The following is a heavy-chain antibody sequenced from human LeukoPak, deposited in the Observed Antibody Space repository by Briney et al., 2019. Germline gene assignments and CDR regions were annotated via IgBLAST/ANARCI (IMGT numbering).Heavy chain of an antibody. CDR2: ISYDGSNK. J-gene: IGHJ3*02. CDR3: ARAKGQRNPFDI. V-gene: IGHV3-30-3*01. D-gene: IGHD4/OR15-4a*01. Sequence: PGGSLRLSCAASGFTFSSYAMHWVRQAPGKGLEWVAVISYDGSNKYYADSVKGRFTISRDNAKNSLYLQMNSLRAEDTAMYFCARAKGQRNPFDIWGQGTMVTVSS. CDR1: GFTFSSYA.